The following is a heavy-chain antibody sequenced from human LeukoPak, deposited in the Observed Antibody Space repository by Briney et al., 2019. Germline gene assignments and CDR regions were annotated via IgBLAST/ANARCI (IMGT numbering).Heavy chain of an antibody. Sequence: PGGSLSLSCAASGFTFSSYAMSWVRQAPGKGLEWVATISSSGGSAYYADSVKGRFTISRDNSKNTLYLQMNSLRAEDTAVYYCAKVLNYYGSGYFDYWGQGTLVTVSS. J-gene: IGHJ4*02. V-gene: IGHV3-23*01. D-gene: IGHD3-10*01. CDR3: AKVLNYYGSGYFDY. CDR1: GFTFSSYA. CDR2: ISSSGGSA.